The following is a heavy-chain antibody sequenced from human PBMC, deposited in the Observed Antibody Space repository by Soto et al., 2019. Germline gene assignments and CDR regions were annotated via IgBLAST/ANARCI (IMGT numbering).Heavy chain of an antibody. CDR2: IYYSGST. CDR3: ARAPRGNYGYPSYFDY. V-gene: IGHV4-39*07. CDR1: GGSISSSSYY. D-gene: IGHD3-10*01. Sequence: PSETLSLTCTVSGGSISSSSYYRGWIRQPPGKGLEWIGSIYYSGSTYYNPSLKSRVTISVDTSKNQFSLKLSSVTAADTAVYYCARAPRGNYGYPSYFDYWGQGTLVTVSS. J-gene: IGHJ4*02.